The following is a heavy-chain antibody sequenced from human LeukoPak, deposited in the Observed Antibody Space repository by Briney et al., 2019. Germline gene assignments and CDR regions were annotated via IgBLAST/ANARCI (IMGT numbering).Heavy chain of an antibody. D-gene: IGHD3-22*01. V-gene: IGHV3-30*18. Sequence: PGGSLRLSCAASGFSFSTYDMHWVRQAPGKGLEWVAVISSDGSNKYYADSVKGRFTISRDNSKNTLYLQMNSLRAEDTAVYYCAKDRPGDYYDSSGLDYWGQGTLVTVSS. J-gene: IGHJ4*02. CDR1: GFSFSTYD. CDR2: ISSDGSNK. CDR3: AKDRPGDYYDSSGLDY.